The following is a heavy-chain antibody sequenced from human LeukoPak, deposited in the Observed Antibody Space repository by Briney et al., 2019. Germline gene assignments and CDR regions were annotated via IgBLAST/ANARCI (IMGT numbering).Heavy chain of an antibody. V-gene: IGHV4-39*07. J-gene: IGHJ6*03. D-gene: IGHD2-2*01. CDR3: ARRQYQLLWSRYYYYYMDV. Sequence: SETLSLTCTVSGGSIRSSSYYWGWIRQPPGKGLEWIGSIYYSGSTYYNPSLKSRVTISVDTSKNQFSLKLSSVTAADTAVYYCARRQYQLLWSRYYYYYMDVWGKGTTVTISS. CDR1: GGSIRSSSYY. CDR2: IYYSGST.